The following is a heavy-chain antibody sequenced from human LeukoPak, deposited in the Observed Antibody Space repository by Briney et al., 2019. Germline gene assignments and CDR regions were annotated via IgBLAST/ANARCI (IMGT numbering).Heavy chain of an antibody. V-gene: IGHV1-24*01. CDR3: ATGGVGSGYYNAFDI. D-gene: IGHD3-22*01. CDR1: GYTLTELS. J-gene: IGHJ3*02. Sequence: ASVKVSCKVSGYTLTELSMHWVRQAPGKGLEWMGGFDPEDGETIYAQKFQGRVTMTEDTSTDTAYMELSSLRSEDTAVYYCATGGVGSGYYNAFDIRGQGTMVTVSS. CDR2: FDPEDGET.